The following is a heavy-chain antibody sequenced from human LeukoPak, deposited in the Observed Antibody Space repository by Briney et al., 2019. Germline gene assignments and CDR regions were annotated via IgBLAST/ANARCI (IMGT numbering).Heavy chain of an antibody. CDR1: GXTVSSNY. Sequence: GGSLRLSCAASGXTVSSNYMSWVRQAPGKGLEWVSVIYSGGSTYYADSVKGRFSISRDNSKNTLYLQMNSLRAEDTAVYYCAKSVVYYDFWSLPNDYWGQGTLVTVSS. D-gene: IGHD3-3*01. CDR3: AKSVVYYDFWSLPNDY. CDR2: IYSGGST. V-gene: IGHV3-66*01. J-gene: IGHJ4*02.